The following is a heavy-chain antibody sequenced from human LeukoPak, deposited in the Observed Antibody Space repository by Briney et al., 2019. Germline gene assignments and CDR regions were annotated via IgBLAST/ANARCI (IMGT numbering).Heavy chain of an antibody. CDR3: ARTSTHSSGWFRVPPLFDY. Sequence: ASVKVSCKASGYTFSNYVMTWVRQAPGQGLEWMGWINTNTGNPTYAQDFTRRFVFSLDTSVSTAYLQISSLKAEDTAVYYCARTSTHSSGWFRVPPLFDYWGQGTLVTVSS. V-gene: IGHV7-4-1*02. J-gene: IGHJ4*02. D-gene: IGHD6-19*01. CDR2: INTNTGNP. CDR1: GYTFSNYV.